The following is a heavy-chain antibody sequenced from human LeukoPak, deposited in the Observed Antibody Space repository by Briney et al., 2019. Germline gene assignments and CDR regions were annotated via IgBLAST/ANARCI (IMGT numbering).Heavy chain of an antibody. D-gene: IGHD5-12*01. Sequence: SQTLSLTCAISGDSVSSNSAAWNWIRQSPSIGLEWLGRTYYRSKWYNDYAVSVKSRITINPDTSKNQFSLQLNSVTPEDTAVYYCARGGYSGVAYYYYMDVWGKGTTVTISS. CDR1: GDSVSSNSAA. CDR2: TYYRSKWYN. CDR3: ARGGYSGVAYYYYMDV. J-gene: IGHJ6*03. V-gene: IGHV6-1*01.